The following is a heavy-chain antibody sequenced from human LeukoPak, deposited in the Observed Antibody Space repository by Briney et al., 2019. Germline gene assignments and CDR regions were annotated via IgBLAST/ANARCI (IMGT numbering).Heavy chain of an antibody. Sequence: GGSLTLSCVASGFTFSSYWMTWVRQAPGKGLEWVSALSGSGGSTYYADSVKGRFTISRDTSKNTVYLQVNSLRAEDTAVYYCATGQFGESQNDFWGQGTLVTVSS. CDR3: ATGQFGESQNDF. CDR2: LSGSGGST. V-gene: IGHV3-23*01. J-gene: IGHJ4*02. D-gene: IGHD3-10*01. CDR1: GFTFSSYW.